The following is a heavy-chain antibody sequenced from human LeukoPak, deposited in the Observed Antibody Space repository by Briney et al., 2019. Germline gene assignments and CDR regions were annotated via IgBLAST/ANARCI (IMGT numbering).Heavy chain of an antibody. J-gene: IGHJ4*02. D-gene: IGHD3-10*01. V-gene: IGHV3-9*01. CDR2: SSWNSGCI. Sequence: GMSLRLSCAASGFTFDDYAMHWVRQAQGKGLEWVSGSSWNSGCIGYADSVKGRFTISRDNAKNSLYLQMNSLRAGDTALYYCAKDWYYGSGSYSFGPFDYWGQGTLVTVSS. CDR3: AKDWYYGSGSYSFGPFDY. CDR1: GFTFDDYA.